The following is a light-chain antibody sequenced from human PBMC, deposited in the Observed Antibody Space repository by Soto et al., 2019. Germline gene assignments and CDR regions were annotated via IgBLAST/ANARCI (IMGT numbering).Light chain of an antibody. CDR2: KAS. J-gene: IGKJ1*01. CDR1: QSISSW. CDR3: QQYNSYPGT. V-gene: IGKV1-5*03. Sequence: DIQMTHSPSTLSASVGDRVTITCRASQSISSWLAWYQQKPGKAPKLLIYKASSLESGVPSRFSGSGSGTEITLTISSLQPDDFATYYCQQYNSYPGTFGQGTKVDI.